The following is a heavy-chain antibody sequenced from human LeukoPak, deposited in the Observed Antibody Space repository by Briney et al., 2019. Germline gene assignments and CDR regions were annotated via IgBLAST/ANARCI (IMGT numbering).Heavy chain of an antibody. Sequence: SETLSLTCTVSGGSISSYYWSWIRQPPGKGLEWIGYIYYSGSTNYNPSLKSRVTISVDTSKNQFSLQLNSVTPEDTAVYYCARDGDSSSWYAFDIWGQGTMVTVSS. D-gene: IGHD6-13*01. CDR3: ARDGDSSSWYAFDI. V-gene: IGHV4-59*12. CDR1: GGSISSYY. CDR2: IYYSGST. J-gene: IGHJ3*02.